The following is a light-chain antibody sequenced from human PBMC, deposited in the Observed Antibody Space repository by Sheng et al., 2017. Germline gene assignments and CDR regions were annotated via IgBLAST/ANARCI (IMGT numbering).Light chain of an antibody. CDR1: ESVSRTY. CDR2: AAS. V-gene: IGKV3-20*01. Sequence: ENVLTQSPDTLSLSPGERATLSCRASESVSRTYLAWFQQKPGQAPRLLIYAASFRATGVPDRFSGSASGTDFTLTISRLEPEDFAVYYCQQAGVPPWTFGQGTECGN. CDR3: QQAGVPPWT. J-gene: IGKJ1*01.